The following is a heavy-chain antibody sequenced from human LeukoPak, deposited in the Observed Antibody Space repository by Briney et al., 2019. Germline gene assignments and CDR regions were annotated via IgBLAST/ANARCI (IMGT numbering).Heavy chain of an antibody. CDR1: GFTFSSYS. CDR2: ISSSSSYI. D-gene: IGHD3-22*01. CDR3: ARDLGYYYDSSHDAFDI. V-gene: IGHV3-21*01. J-gene: IGHJ3*02. Sequence: GGSLRLSCAASGFTFSSYSMNWVRQAPGKGLEWVSSISSSSSYIYYADSVKGRFTISRDNAKNSLYLQMNSLRAEDTAVYYCARDLGYYYDSSHDAFDIWGQGTMVTVSS.